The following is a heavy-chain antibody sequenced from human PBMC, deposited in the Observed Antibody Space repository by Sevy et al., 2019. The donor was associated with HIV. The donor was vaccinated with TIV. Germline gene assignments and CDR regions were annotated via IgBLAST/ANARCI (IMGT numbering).Heavy chain of an antibody. J-gene: IGHJ4*02. CDR1: GGSISSSSYY. Sequence: SETLSLTCTVSGGSISSSSYYWVWIRQPPGKGLEWIGSRYYSGSTYYNPSLKSRVTISVDTSQNQFSLKVSSVTAADTAVYYCARHAGNLVDATNNYFDYWGQGTLVTVSS. D-gene: IGHD2-15*01. CDR3: ARHAGNLVDATNNYFDY. V-gene: IGHV4-39*01. CDR2: RYYSGST.